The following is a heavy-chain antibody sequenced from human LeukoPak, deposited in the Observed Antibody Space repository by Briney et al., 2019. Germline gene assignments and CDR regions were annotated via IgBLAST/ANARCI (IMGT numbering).Heavy chain of an antibody. CDR2: INPYSGDT. V-gene: IGHV1-2*06. J-gene: IGHJ4*02. Sequence: ASVKVSCKASGYTFTGYHIHWVRQAPGQGLEWMGRINPYSGDTNFAQKFQGRVTMTRDKSITTAYMDLNSLTPDDTAVYFCARDQGSLTRSWYTGYWGQGTQVTVSS. CDR3: ARDQGSLTRSWYTGY. CDR1: GYTFTGYH. D-gene: IGHD6-13*01.